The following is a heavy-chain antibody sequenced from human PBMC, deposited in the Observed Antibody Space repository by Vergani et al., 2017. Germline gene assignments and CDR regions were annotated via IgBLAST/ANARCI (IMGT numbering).Heavy chain of an antibody. CDR2: IYTSGST. CDR1: GGSISSGSYY. J-gene: IGHJ5*02. CDR3: ARDRRGWFDP. Sequence: QVQLQESGPGLVKPSQTLSLTCTVSGGSISSGSYYWSWIRQPAGKGLEWIGRIYTSGSTNYNPSLKSRVTISVDTSKNQFSLKLSSVTAADTAVYYCARDRRGWFDPWGQGTLVTVSS. V-gene: IGHV4-61*02.